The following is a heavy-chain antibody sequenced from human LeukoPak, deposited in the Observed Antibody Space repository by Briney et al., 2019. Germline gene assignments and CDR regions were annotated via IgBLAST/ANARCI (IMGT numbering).Heavy chain of an antibody. Sequence: HPGGSLRLSCAASGFTFSSYWMHWVRQAPGKGLVWVSRINSDGISTSYADSVKGRFTISRDNAKNTLYLQMNSLRAEDTAVYYCARDRLYSYGFDYWGQGTLVTVSS. CDR3: ARDRLYSYGFDY. CDR2: INSDGIST. D-gene: IGHD5-18*01. V-gene: IGHV3-74*01. J-gene: IGHJ4*02. CDR1: GFTFSSYW.